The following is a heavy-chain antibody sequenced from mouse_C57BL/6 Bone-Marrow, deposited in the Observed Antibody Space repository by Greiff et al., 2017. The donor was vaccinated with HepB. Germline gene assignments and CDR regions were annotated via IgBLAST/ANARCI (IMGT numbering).Heavy chain of an antibody. J-gene: IGHJ3*01. CDR1: GFSLTSYG. Sequence: VQRVESGPGLVQPSQSLSITCTVSGFSLTSYGVHWVRQSPGKGLEWLGVIWSGGSTDYNAAFISRLSISKDNSKSQVFFKMNSLQADDTAIYYCASTAQASAWFAYWGQGTLVTVSA. D-gene: IGHD3-2*02. V-gene: IGHV2-2*01. CDR3: ASTAQASAWFAY. CDR2: IWSGGST.